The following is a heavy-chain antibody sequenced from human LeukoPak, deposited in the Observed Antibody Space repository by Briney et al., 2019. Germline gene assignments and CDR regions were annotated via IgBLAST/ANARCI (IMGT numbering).Heavy chain of an antibody. CDR2: IKQDGSEK. CDR1: GFTFSSYW. V-gene: IGHV3-7*01. CDR3: TRMAWCSRPFDY. J-gene: IGHJ4*02. D-gene: IGHD2-2*01. Sequence: PGGSLRLSCAASGFTFSSYWISWVRQAPGKGLEWVANIKQDGSEKYYVDSVKGRFTISRDNAKNSVSLQMNSLRAEDTAVYYCTRMAWCSRPFDYWGQGTLVTVSS.